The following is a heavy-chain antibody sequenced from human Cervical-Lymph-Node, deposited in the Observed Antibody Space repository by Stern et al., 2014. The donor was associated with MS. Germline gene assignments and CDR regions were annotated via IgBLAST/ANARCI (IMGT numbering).Heavy chain of an antibody. CDR1: GGTFSSYA. D-gene: IGHD1-26*01. Sequence: QVQLVESGAEVKKPGSSVKVSCKASGGTFSSYAISWVRQAPGQGLEWMGGIMPIFGTENYAQKFQGRGTSTEDEANSTAYMELSSLRSEDTAVYYCARGELKEGLVRGMDVWGQGTTVTVSS. CDR2: IMPIFGTE. CDR3: ARGELKEGLVRGMDV. V-gene: IGHV1-69*01. J-gene: IGHJ6*02.